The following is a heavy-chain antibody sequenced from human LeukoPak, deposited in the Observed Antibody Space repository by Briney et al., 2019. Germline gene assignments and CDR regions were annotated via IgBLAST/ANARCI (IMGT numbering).Heavy chain of an antibody. Sequence: GGSLRLSCAASGFTFSSYGMHWVRQAPGKGLEWVAFIRYDGSNKYYADSVKGRFTISRDNSKNTLYLHVNSLRPEDTAVYYCAKDFDDSSDYWGQGTLVTVSS. V-gene: IGHV3-30*02. J-gene: IGHJ4*02. CDR2: IRYDGSNK. D-gene: IGHD3-22*01. CDR1: GFTFSSYG. CDR3: AKDFDDSSDY.